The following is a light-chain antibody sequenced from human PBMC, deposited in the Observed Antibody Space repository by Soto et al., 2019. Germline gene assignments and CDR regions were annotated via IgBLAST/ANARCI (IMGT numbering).Light chain of an antibody. CDR2: GAF. V-gene: IGKV3-15*01. Sequence: EIVMTQSPATLSVSPGETATLSCRASQSVSYNLAWYQQKPGQGPRLLIYGAFTRATGIPARFSGSGSGTDFTLTISSLQSEDFAVYYCQQSNNWPLTFGGGTKVEVK. J-gene: IGKJ4*01. CDR1: QSVSYN. CDR3: QQSNNWPLT.